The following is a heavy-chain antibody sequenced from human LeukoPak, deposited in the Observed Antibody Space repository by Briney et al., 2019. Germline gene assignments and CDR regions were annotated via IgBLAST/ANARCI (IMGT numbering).Heavy chain of an antibody. V-gene: IGHV3-30*04. D-gene: IGHD7-27*01. CDR2: ISYDGSNK. J-gene: IGHJ4*02. CDR3: ARDLGTRRDY. CDR1: GFTFSSYA. Sequence: GGSLRLSCAASGFTFSSYAMHWVRQAPGKGLEWVAVISYDGSNKYYADSVKGRFTISRDNFKNTLYLQMNSLRAEDTAVYYCARDLGTRRDYWGQGTLVTVSS.